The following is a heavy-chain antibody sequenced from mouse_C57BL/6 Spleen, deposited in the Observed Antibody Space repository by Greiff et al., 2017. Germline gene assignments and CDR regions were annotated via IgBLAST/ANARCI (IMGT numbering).Heavy chain of an antibody. CDR2: ISSGSSTI. CDR1: GFTFSDYG. D-gene: IGHD1-1*02. V-gene: IGHV5-17*01. Sequence: EVKLVESGGGLVKPGGSLKLSCAASGFTFSDYGMHWVRQAPEKGLEWVAYISSGSSTIYYAETVKGRFTISRDNAKNTLFLQMTSLRSDDTAMYYCARDYSFAYWGQGTLGTVSA. CDR3: ARDYSFAY. J-gene: IGHJ3*01.